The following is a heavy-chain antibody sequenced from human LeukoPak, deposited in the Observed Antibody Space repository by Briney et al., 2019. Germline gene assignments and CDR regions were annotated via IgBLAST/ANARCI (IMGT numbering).Heavy chain of an antibody. V-gene: IGHV4-4*07. CDR1: GGSISSYY. CDR3: ARGPSPTTATYYYYYMDV. Sequence: PSETLSLTCTVSGGSISSYYWSWIRQPAGKGLEWIGRIYTSGSTNYNPSLKSRVTMSVDTSKNQFSLKLSSVTAADTAVYYCARGPSPTTATYYYYYMDVWGKGTTVTVSS. CDR2: IYTSGST. J-gene: IGHJ6*03. D-gene: IGHD4-17*01.